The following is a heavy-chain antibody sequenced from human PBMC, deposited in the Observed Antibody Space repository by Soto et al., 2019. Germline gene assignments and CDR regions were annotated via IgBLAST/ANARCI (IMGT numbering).Heavy chain of an antibody. D-gene: IGHD6-6*01. V-gene: IGHV4-31*02. CDR3: XXXXXXGAVVHDAFDL. J-gene: IGHJ3*01. Sequence: QVQLQESGPGLVKPSQTLSLTCSVSGGSVSSGGYYWNWIRQLPGKGLEWIGYIYDTETAYYNPSLKSRPTISLDTSKNQFSXXXXXXXXXXXAXXXXXXXXXGAVVHDAFDLWGQGTVVTVSS. CDR2: IYDTETA. CDR1: GGSVSSGGYY.